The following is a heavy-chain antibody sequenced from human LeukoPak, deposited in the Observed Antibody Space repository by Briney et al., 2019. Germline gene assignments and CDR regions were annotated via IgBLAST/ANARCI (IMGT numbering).Heavy chain of an antibody. Sequence: SETLSLTCTVSGGSISSSSYYWGWIRQTPGKGLEWIGRIYTSGSTNYNPSLKSRVTISVDTSKNQFSLKLSSVTAADTAVYYCARDSASMVRGVIGPHFDYWGQGTLVTVSS. V-gene: IGHV4-39*07. CDR2: IYTSGST. CDR3: ARDSASMVRGVIGPHFDY. J-gene: IGHJ4*02. CDR1: GGSISSSSYY. D-gene: IGHD3-10*01.